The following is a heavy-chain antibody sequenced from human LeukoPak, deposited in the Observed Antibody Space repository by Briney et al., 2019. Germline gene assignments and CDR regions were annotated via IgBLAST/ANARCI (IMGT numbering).Heavy chain of an antibody. CDR2: IWYDGSNK. CDR1: GFTFSSYG. D-gene: IGHD6-13*01. Sequence: PGRSLRLSCAASGFTFSSYGMHWVRQAPGKGLEWVAVIWYDGSNKYYADSVKGRFTISRDNSKNTLYLQMNSLRAEDTAVYYCAKDTRIAAYYYYYYMDVWGKGTTVTVSS. CDR3: AKDTRIAAYYYYYYMDV. V-gene: IGHV3-33*06. J-gene: IGHJ6*03.